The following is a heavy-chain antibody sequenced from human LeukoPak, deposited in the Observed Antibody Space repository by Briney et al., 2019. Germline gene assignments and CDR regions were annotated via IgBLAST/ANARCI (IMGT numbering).Heavy chain of an antibody. J-gene: IGHJ6*02. CDR2: IYHSGIT. V-gene: IGHV4-39*01. Sequence: SETLSLTCTVSGGSISSSSYYWGWIRQPPGKGLEWIGNIYHSGITSYNPSLKSRVTISVDTSKNQFSLKVSSVTATDTAVYYCARFPSPVYNYYGLDVWGQGTTVTVSS. CDR1: GGSISSSSYY. CDR3: ARFPSPVYNYYGLDV.